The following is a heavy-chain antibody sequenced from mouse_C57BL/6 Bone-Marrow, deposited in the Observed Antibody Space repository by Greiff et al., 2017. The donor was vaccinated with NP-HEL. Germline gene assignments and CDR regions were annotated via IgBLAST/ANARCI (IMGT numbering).Heavy chain of an antibody. J-gene: IGHJ4*01. Sequence: QVQLKQPGAELVKPGASVKLSCKASGYTFTSYWMHWVKQRPGRGLEWIGRIDPNSGGTKYNEKFKSKATLTVDKPSSTAYMQLSSLTSEDSAVYYCARRDYYGSSPYYYAMDYWGQGTSVTVSS. V-gene: IGHV1-72*01. CDR1: GYTFTSYW. CDR3: ARRDYYGSSPYYYAMDY. CDR2: IDPNSGGT. D-gene: IGHD1-1*01.